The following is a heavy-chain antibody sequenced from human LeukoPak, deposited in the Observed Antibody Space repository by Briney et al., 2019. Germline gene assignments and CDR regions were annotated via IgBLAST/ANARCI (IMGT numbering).Heavy chain of an antibody. J-gene: IGHJ4*02. CDR3: AKVEYYYDSSGFPYYFDY. CDR2: ISGSGGST. D-gene: IGHD3-22*01. V-gene: IGHV3-23*01. Sequence: GGSLRLSCAASGFTFSRYAMSWVRQAPGKGLEWVSAISGSGGSTYYADSVKGRFTISRDNSKNTLYLQMNSLRAEDTAVYYCAKVEYYYDSSGFPYYFDYWGQGTLVTVSS. CDR1: GFTFSRYA.